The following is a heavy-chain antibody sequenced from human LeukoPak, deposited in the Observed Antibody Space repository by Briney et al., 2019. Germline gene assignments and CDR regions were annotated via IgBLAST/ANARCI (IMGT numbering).Heavy chain of an antibody. J-gene: IGHJ3*02. CDR1: GDSVSSNNIA. CDR3: ARGRASAFDI. V-gene: IGHV6-1*01. Sequence: SQTLSLTCVISGDSVSSNNIAWNWIRQSPSRGLEWLGRTYYRSKWYNDYAVSVISRININADTSKNQFSLQLYSVTPDDTAVYYCARGRASAFDIWDQGTVVAVSS. D-gene: IGHD2-2*01. CDR2: TYYRSKWYN.